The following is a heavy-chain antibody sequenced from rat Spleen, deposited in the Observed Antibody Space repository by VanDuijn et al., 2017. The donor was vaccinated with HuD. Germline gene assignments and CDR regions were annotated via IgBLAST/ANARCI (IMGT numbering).Heavy chain of an antibody. CDR1: GFTFDNYW. D-gene: IGHD1-12*02. CDR3: ATDGYYDGTYYSVYVMDA. V-gene: IGHV5-31*01. J-gene: IGHJ4*01. CDR2: ITNTGGST. Sequence: EVQLVESGGGLVQPGRSLKLSCVASGFTFDNYWMTWIRQAPGKGLEWVASITNTGGSTYYSGSVKGRFTISRDNAKSTLYLQMDSLRSEDSATYYCATDGYYDGTYYSVYVMDAWGQGASVTVSS.